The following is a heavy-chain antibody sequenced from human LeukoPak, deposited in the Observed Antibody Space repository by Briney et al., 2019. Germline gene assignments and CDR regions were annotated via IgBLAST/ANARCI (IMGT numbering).Heavy chain of an antibody. Sequence: GGSLRLSCAASGFTFSSHWLSWVRQAPGRGLEWVANIKPDGSEKFYMDSVKGRFTISRDNAKNSLYLQMNSLRAEDTAVYYCARAVSYAFDIWGQGIMVTVSS. D-gene: IGHD5/OR15-5a*01. V-gene: IGHV3-7*01. CDR1: GFTFSSHW. J-gene: IGHJ3*02. CDR3: ARAVSYAFDI. CDR2: IKPDGSEK.